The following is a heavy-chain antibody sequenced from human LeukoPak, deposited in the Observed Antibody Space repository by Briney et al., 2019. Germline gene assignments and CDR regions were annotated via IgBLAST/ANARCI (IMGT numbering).Heavy chain of an antibody. V-gene: IGHV3-53*01. J-gene: IGHJ1*01. CDR2: VYYGGST. CDR1: KFNISYNY. Sequence: GGSLRLSCAASKFNISYNYMNWVRQAPGKGLEWVSVVYYGGSTYYADSVKGRFTISRDNSKNTLYLQMNSLRAEDTAVYYCASPGYCSGSICYSGYFQHWGQGTLVTVSS. D-gene: IGHD2-15*01. CDR3: ASPGYCSGSICYSGYFQH.